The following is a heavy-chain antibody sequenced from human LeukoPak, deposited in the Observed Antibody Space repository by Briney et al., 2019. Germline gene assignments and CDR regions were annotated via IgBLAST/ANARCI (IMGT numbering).Heavy chain of an antibody. CDR3: ARDPGATIVDY. D-gene: IGHD5-12*01. CDR2: INTDGSST. V-gene: IGHV3-74*01. CDR1: GFTFSRYW. J-gene: IGHJ4*02. Sequence: PGGSLRLSCAASGFTFSRYWMHWVRQAPGKGLVWVSRINTDGSSTSYADSVKGRFTISRDNAKNTLYLQMNSLRAEDTAVYYCARDPGATIVDYWGQGTLVTVSS.